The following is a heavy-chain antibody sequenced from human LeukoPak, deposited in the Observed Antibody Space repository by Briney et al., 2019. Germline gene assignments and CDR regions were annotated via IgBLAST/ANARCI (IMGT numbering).Heavy chain of an antibody. CDR3: ARDSAVVTGLMMDV. Sequence: KASQTLSLTCTVSGGSISSGGYYWSWIRQHPGKGLEWIGYIYYSGSTYYNPSLKSRVTISVDTSKNQFSLKLSSVTAADTAVYYCARDSAVVTGLMMDVWGQGTTVTVPS. CDR1: GGSISSGGYY. D-gene: IGHD4-23*01. J-gene: IGHJ6*02. CDR2: IYYSGST. V-gene: IGHV4-31*03.